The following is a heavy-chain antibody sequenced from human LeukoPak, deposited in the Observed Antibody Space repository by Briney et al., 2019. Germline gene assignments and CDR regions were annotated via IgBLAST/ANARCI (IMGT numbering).Heavy chain of an antibody. CDR2: ITGDGIRT. J-gene: IGHJ4*02. D-gene: IGHD3-9*01. CDR1: RFTFDDYA. CDR3: AKEGPTAGSGYFDY. V-gene: IGHV3-43*02. Sequence: PGGSLSLFCAATRFTFDDYAMHWVGQDQGKGLVWVSLITGDGIRTYYADSVKGRFTISRDNNKNSLYLQMNSLRTEDTALYYCAKEGPTAGSGYFDYWGQGDLGT.